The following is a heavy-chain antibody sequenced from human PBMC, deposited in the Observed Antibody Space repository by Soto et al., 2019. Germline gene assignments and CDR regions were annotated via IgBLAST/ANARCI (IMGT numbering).Heavy chain of an antibody. CDR3: ARRASIAVQYNWFDP. V-gene: IGHV1-3*01. CDR2: INAGNGNT. CDR1: GYTLTSYA. D-gene: IGHD6-19*01. Sequence: ASVKVSWKAAGYTLTSYAMHWGRQAPGQRLEWMGWINAGNGNTKYSQKFQGRVTITRDTSASTAYMELSSLRSEDTAVYYCARRASIAVQYNWFDPWGQGTLVTVSS. J-gene: IGHJ5*02.